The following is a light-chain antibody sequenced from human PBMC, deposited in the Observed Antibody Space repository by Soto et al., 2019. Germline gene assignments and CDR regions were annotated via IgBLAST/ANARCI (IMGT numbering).Light chain of an antibody. CDR1: QSVSSN. J-gene: IGKJ2*01. CDR2: GAS. V-gene: IGKV3-15*01. Sequence: IVMTQSPATLSVSPGERATLSCRASQSVSSNLAWYQQKPGQAPRLLIFGASIRATGVPARFSAGGSGTELTLTISSLQSEDFAIYYCQQYNDWHTYTFGQGTNLDIK. CDR3: QQYNDWHTYT.